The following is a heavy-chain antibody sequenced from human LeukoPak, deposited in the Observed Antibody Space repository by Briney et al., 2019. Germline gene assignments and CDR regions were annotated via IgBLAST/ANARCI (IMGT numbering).Heavy chain of an antibody. CDR1: GFTFSSYE. CDR3: ARARRDCTGGSCSPDYNWFDP. V-gene: IGHV3-48*03. Sequence: PGGSLRLSCAAPGFTFSSYEMNWVRQAPGKGLDWVSYISSSGSAIYYADSVRGRFTISRDKAKNSLYLQMNSLRAEDTAVYYCARARRDCTGGSCSPDYNWFDPWGQGTLVTVSS. J-gene: IGHJ5*02. CDR2: ISSSGSAI. D-gene: IGHD2-15*01.